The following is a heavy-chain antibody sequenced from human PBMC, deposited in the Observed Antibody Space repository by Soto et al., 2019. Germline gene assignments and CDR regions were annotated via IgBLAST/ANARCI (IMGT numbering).Heavy chain of an antibody. J-gene: IGHJ4*02. Sequence: EYLKISCTAAGVTFGDYAMTCLRQAPGEGLEWLSTLAVPYTGPETFYAAPVNGRLIITSDDSRNTVYLELTSLRVDDSAVYYCAKDWGRIPVAGWNDLGRGTLVTVSS. CDR2: TLAVPYTGPET. D-gene: IGHD6-19*01. CDR1: GVTFGDYA. CDR3: AKDWGRIPVAGWND. V-gene: IGHV3-23*05.